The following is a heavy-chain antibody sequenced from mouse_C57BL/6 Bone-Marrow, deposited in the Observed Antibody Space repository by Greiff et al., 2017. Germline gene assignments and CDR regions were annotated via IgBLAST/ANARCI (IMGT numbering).Heavy chain of an antibody. J-gene: IGHJ3*01. V-gene: IGHV1-72*01. CDR3: ARHYYDSSPWFAY. D-gene: IGHD1-1*01. Sequence: QVQLQQPGAELVKPGASVKLSCTASGYTFTSYWMHWVKQRPGRGLEWIGRIDPNSGGTKYNEKFKGKATLTVDTPSSTAYMQLSSLTSEDPAVXYCARHYYDSSPWFAYWGQGTLVTVSA. CDR2: IDPNSGGT. CDR1: GYTFTSYW.